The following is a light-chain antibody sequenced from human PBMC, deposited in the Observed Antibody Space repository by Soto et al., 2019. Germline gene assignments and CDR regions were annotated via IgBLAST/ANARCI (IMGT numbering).Light chain of an antibody. CDR1: SSNIGSNY. Sequence: QLVLTQPPSASGTPGQRVTISCSGSSSNIGSNYVYWYQQLPGTAPKVLIYRNNQRPSGVPDRFSGSKSGTSASLAISGLRSEDEADYYCAAWDDSLSGPVFGGGTKLTVL. J-gene: IGLJ2*01. CDR3: AAWDDSLSGPV. V-gene: IGLV1-47*01. CDR2: RNN.